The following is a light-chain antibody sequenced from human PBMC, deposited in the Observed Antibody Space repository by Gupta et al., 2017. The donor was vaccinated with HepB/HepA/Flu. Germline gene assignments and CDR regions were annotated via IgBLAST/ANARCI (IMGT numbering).Light chain of an antibody. CDR2: SAS. CDR3: QQYKSYPFT. J-gene: IGKJ4*01. V-gene: IGKV1-16*02. Sequence: DIQMTQSPSSLSASVGDRVTITCRASQDIRNSFAWFQHKPGKAPKCLIYSASTLKSGVPSKFSGSGSGTDFTLSISRLQPEDFATYYCQQYKSYPFTFGGGTKVEIK. CDR1: QDIRNS.